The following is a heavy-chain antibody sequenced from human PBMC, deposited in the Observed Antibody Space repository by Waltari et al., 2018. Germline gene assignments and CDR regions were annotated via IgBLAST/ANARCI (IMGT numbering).Heavy chain of an antibody. V-gene: IGHV4-34*01. Sequence: QVQLQQWGAGLLKPSETLSLTCAVYGGSFSGYYWSWIRQPPGKGLEWIGEINHSGSTNYNPSIKSRVTISVDTSKNQFSLKLSSVTAADTAVYYCHRHDYGDYWGQGTLVTVSS. CDR1: GGSFSGYY. J-gene: IGHJ4*02. CDR2: INHSGST. CDR3: HRHDYGDY.